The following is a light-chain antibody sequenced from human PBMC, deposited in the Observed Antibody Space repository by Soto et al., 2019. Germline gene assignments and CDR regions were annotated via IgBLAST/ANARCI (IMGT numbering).Light chain of an antibody. CDR3: QQRKNWPPLT. J-gene: IGKJ4*01. CDR1: QSVSSY. CDR2: EAS. V-gene: IGKV3-11*01. Sequence: EIVLTQSPATLSLSPGERATLSCRASQSVSSYLAWYQQKSGQAPRLLIYEASNRATGIPARFSGSGSGTDFTLTISSLEPEDFAVYYCQQRKNWPPLTFGGGTKVEIK.